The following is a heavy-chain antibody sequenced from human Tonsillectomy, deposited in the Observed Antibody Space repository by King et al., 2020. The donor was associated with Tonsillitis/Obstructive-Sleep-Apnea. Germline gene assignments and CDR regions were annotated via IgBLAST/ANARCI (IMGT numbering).Heavy chain of an antibody. CDR2: MSGSGGST. V-gene: IGHV3-23*04. Sequence: DVQLVESGGGLVQPGGSLRLSCAASGFTFSSYAMRWVRQAPGKGLEGVSAMSGSGGSTYYADSVKGRFTISRDNSKNTLYLQMNSLRAEDTAVYYCATEIRYYDFWSGYYPWGQGTLVTVSS. CDR1: GFTFSSYA. CDR3: ATEIRYYDFWSGYYP. J-gene: IGHJ5*02. D-gene: IGHD3-3*01.